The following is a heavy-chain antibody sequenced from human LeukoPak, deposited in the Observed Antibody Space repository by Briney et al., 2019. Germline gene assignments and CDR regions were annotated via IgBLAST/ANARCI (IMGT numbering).Heavy chain of an antibody. V-gene: IGHV1-2*02. Sequence: ASVKVSCKASGYTFTGYYMHWVRQAPGQGLEWMGWINPNSGGTNYAQKFQGRVTMTRDTSNSTAYMELSRLRSDDTAVYYCAGRGGYSGYDPPPSDYWGQGTLVTVSS. D-gene: IGHD5-12*01. CDR2: INPNSGGT. J-gene: IGHJ4*02. CDR1: GYTFTGYY. CDR3: AGRGGYSGYDPPPSDY.